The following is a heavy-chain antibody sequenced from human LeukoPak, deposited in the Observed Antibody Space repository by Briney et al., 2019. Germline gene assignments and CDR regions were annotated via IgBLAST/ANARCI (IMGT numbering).Heavy chain of an antibody. CDR3: ARDCGGDCYYGGDY. J-gene: IGHJ4*02. D-gene: IGHD2-21*02. Sequence: GGSLRLSCAASGFTFSSYDMHWVRQATGKGLEWVSAIGTAGDTYYPGSVKGRFTISRENAKNSLYLQMNSLRAGDTAVYYCARDCGGDCYYGGDYWGQGTLVTVSS. V-gene: IGHV3-13*01. CDR1: GFTFSSYD. CDR2: IGTAGDT.